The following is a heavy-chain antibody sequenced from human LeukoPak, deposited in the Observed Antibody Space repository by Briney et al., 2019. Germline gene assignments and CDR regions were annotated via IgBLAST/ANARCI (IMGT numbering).Heavy chain of an antibody. CDR3: TRVSPNWNDGTFDY. J-gene: IGHJ4*02. CDR2: IYPSGST. V-gene: IGHV4-4*07. Sequence: PSETLSLTCTVSGASITNYYWSWIRQSAGKGLEWIGRIYPSGSTHSNPSLKSRVTMSLDTSKNQFSLGLSSVTAADTAVYYCTRVSPNWNDGTFDYWGQGTLVTVSS. CDR1: GASITNYY. D-gene: IGHD1-1*01.